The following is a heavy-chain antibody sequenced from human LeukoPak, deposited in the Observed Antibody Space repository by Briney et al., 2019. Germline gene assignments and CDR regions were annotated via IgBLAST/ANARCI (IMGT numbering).Heavy chain of an antibody. CDR3: ARVGDHFHWYLDL. CDR2: LYSGSDT. Sequence: GGSLRLSCAASGFTVSTNYMNWVRQAPGKGLQWVSILYSGSDTYYADSVKGRFTISRDSSKNILSLQMNNLRAEDTAVYYCARVGDHFHWYLDLWCRGTLVTVSS. CDR1: GFTVSTNY. D-gene: IGHD3-10*01. V-gene: IGHV3-53*01. J-gene: IGHJ2*01.